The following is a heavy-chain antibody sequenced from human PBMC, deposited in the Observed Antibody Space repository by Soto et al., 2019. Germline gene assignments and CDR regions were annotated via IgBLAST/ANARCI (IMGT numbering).Heavy chain of an antibody. CDR1: GFTFSDYY. CDR3: ARGGWYSSEYFQL. CDR2: LTSSGNTI. J-gene: IGHJ1*01. D-gene: IGHD6-19*01. V-gene: IGHV3-11*01. Sequence: GGSLRLSCAASGFTFSDYYMSWIRQAPGKGLEWVSYLTSSGNTIYYADSVRGRFTISRDNAKNSLYLQMNSLRAEDTAVYYCARGGWYSSEYFQLWGQGTLVTVSS.